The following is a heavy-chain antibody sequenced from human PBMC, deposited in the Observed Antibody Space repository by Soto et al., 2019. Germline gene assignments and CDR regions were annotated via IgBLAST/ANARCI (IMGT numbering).Heavy chain of an antibody. Sequence: GASVKVSCKASGYTFTSYDINWVRQATGQGLEWMGWMNPNSGNTGYAQKFQGRVTMTRNTSISTAYMELSSLRSEDTAVYYCARGVPDPNYNYYYMDVWGKGTTVTVSS. CDR2: MNPNSGNT. V-gene: IGHV1-8*02. CDR3: ARGVPDPNYNYYYMDV. J-gene: IGHJ6*03. CDR1: GYTFTSYD. D-gene: IGHD1-1*01.